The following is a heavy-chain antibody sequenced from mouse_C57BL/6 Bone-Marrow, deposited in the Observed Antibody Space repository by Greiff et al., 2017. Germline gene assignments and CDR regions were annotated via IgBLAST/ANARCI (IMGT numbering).Heavy chain of an antibody. D-gene: IGHD1-1*01. CDR3: ARRVKLTVVPSWFAY. Sequence: QVQLQQSGAELARPGASVKLSCKASGYTFTSYGISWVKQRTGQGLEWIGEIYPRSGNTYYNEKFKGKATLTADKSSSTAYMELRSLTSEDSAVYFCARRVKLTVVPSWFAYWGQGTLVTVSA. CDR1: GYTFTSYG. V-gene: IGHV1-81*01. J-gene: IGHJ3*01. CDR2: IYPRSGNT.